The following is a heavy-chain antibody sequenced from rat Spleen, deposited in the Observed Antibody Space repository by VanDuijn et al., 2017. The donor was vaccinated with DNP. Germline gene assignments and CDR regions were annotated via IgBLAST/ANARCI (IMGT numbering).Heavy chain of an antibody. CDR2: ILYDGSNT. CDR1: GFTFSDYY. D-gene: IGHD1-11*01. V-gene: IGHV5-7*01. CDR3: ATQTLNSY. J-gene: IGHJ2*01. Sequence: EVELVESGGGLVQPGRSLKLSCAASGFTFSDYYMAWVRQAPKKGLEWVATILYDGSNTYSGDSVKGRFTISRDNAKSTLYLQMDSLRSEDTATYYCATQTLNSYWGQGVMVTVSS.